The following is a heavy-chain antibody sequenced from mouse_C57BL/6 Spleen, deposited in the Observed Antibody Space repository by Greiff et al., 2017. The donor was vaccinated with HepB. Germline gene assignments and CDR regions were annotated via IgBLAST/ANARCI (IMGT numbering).Heavy chain of an antibody. D-gene: IGHD2-3*01. Sequence: ESGAELVRPGASVTLSCKASGYTFTDYEMHWVKQTPVHGLEWIGAIDPETGGTAYNQKFKGKAILTADKSSSTAYMELRSLTSEDSAVYYCTRGGGYYFAYWGQGTLVTVSA. CDR3: TRGGGYYFAY. V-gene: IGHV1-15*01. CDR1: GYTFTDYE. CDR2: IDPETGGT. J-gene: IGHJ3*01.